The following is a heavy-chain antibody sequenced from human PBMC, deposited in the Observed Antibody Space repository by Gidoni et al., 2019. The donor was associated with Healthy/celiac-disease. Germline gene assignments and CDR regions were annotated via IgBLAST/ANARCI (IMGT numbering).Heavy chain of an antibody. CDR1: GGTFSSYA. J-gene: IGHJ4*02. Sequence: QVPLTQSGAEVKKPGSSVKVSCTASGGTFSSYAISWVRQAPGQGLEWMGGIIPSFGTANYAQKFQGRVTITADESTSTAYMELSSLRSEDTAVYYCARDLKAAAGTVQWGQGTLVTVSS. CDR2: IIPSFGTA. CDR3: ARDLKAAAGTVQ. V-gene: IGHV1-69*01. D-gene: IGHD6-13*01.